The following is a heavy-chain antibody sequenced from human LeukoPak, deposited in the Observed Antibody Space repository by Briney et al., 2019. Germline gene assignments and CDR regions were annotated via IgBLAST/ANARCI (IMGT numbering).Heavy chain of an antibody. Sequence: ASVKVSCKASGGTFSSYAISWVRQAPGQGLEWMGGIIPIFGTANYALKFQGRVTITADESTSTAYMELSSLRSEDTAVYYCAIPTSAGYSYGYDYWGQGTLVTVSS. CDR3: AIPTSAGYSYGYDY. J-gene: IGHJ4*02. CDR2: IIPIFGTA. V-gene: IGHV1-69*13. D-gene: IGHD5-18*01. CDR1: GGTFSSYA.